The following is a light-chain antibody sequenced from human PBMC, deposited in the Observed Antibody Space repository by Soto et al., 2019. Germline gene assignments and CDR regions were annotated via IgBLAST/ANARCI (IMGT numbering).Light chain of an antibody. CDR2: GAS. J-gene: IGKJ4*01. CDR3: QQYHNWLT. V-gene: IGKV3-15*01. CDR1: QSVSSN. Sequence: EIVMTQSPATLSVSPGERATLSCRASQSVSSNLAWYQQRPGKSPRLLIYGASTRATGIPARFSGSGSGTEFTLTISSLQSEDFAVYYCQQYHNWLTFGGGTKVDIK.